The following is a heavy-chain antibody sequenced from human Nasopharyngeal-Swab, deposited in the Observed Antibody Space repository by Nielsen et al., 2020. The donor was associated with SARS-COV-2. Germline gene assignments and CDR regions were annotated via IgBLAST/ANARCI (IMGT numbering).Heavy chain of an antibody. CDR1: GFTFTAYR. CDR2: IRGSADDI. D-gene: IGHD1-20*01. J-gene: IGHJ4*02. V-gene: IGHV3-21*01. CDR3: ARDLTGTTVAAWGY. Sequence: GESLKISCAASGFTFTAYRMNWVRQAPGKGLEWVSCIRGSADDIYYADSVKGRFIISRDNAKNLVFLQMNSLRVEDTAVYYCARDLTGTTVAAWGYWGQGTLVTVSS.